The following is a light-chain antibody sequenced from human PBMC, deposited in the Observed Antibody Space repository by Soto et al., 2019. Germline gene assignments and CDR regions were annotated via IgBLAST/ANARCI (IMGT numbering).Light chain of an antibody. J-gene: IGKJ1*01. CDR3: QQSYSSWT. Sequence: IRMTQSPSSLSASVGDRVTITCRASQSISSYLNWYQQKPGKAPKLLIYAASSLQSGVPSRFSGSGSGTDFTLTISSLQPEDFATYYCQQSYSSWTFGQGTKV. CDR1: QSISSY. CDR2: AAS. V-gene: IGKV1-39*01.